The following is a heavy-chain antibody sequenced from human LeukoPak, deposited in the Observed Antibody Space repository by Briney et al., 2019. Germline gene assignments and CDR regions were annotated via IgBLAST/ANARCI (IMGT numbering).Heavy chain of an antibody. CDR3: ARLQSITMVRGVIIPQDY. CDR2: IIPILGIA. CDR1: GGTFSSYA. J-gene: IGHJ4*02. V-gene: IGHV1-69*04. Sequence: ASVKVSCKASGGTFSSYAISWVRQAPGQGLEWMGRIIPILGIANYAQKFQGRVTITADKSTSTAYMELSSLRSEDTAVYYCARLQSITMVRGVIIPQDYWGQGTLITVSS. D-gene: IGHD3-10*01.